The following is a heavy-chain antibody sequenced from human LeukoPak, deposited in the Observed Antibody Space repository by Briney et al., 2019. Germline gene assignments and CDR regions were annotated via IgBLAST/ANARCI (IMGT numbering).Heavy chain of an antibody. D-gene: IGHD6-13*01. CDR3: ARDPGLHSSSFDY. CDR1: GGSISSSNW. CDR2: IYHSGST. J-gene: IGHJ4*02. V-gene: IGHV4-4*02. Sequence: SETLSLTCAVSGGSISSSNWWSWVRQPPGKGLEWIGEIYHSGSTNYNPSLKSRVTISVDKSKNQFSLKLSSATAADTAVYYCARDPGLHSSSFDYWGQGTLVTVSS.